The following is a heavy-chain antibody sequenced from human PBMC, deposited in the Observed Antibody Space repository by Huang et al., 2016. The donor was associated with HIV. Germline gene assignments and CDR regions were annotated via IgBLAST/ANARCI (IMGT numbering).Heavy chain of an antibody. Sequence: QVQLVQSGSELKKPGASVTVSCKASAYSFTQPSGSAPTKVDFNWVRQAPGQEHGWMGWINTNTGNPTYAQGFTGRFVFAFDTSVETAYLQVSSLKAEDTAVYYCAISGTYSGDFDIWGQGTLVTVSS. V-gene: IGHV7-4-1*02. CDR1: AYSFTQPSGSAPTKVD. CDR2: INTNTGNP. J-gene: IGHJ3*02. D-gene: IGHD1-26*01. CDR3: AISGTYSGDFDI.